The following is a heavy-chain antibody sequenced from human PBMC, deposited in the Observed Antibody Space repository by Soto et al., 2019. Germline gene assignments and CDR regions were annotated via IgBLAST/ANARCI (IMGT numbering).Heavy chain of an antibody. Sequence: GGSLRLSCAASGFTFSSYGMHWVRQAPGKGLEWVAVIWYDGSNKYYADSVKGRFTISRDNSKNTLYLQMNSLRAEDTAVYYCARSYYFDWLLPLFYWGQGTLVTVSS. CDR1: GFTFSSYG. D-gene: IGHD3-9*01. CDR3: ARSYYFDWLLPLFY. V-gene: IGHV3-33*01. CDR2: IWYDGSNK. J-gene: IGHJ4*02.